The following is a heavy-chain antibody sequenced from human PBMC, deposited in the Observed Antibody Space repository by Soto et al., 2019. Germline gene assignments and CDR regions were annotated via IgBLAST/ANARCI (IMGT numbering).Heavy chain of an antibody. J-gene: IGHJ4*02. CDR1: GFTFSSDW. Sequence: GGSLRLSCAASGFTFSSDWMSWVRQAPGKGLEWVANINQDGSQTDYVGPVTGRFIISRDNAKNSLHLQMNSLRAEDSAMYYCARAFNWGQGTLVTVSS. CDR2: INQDGSQT. CDR3: ARAFN. V-gene: IGHV3-7*04.